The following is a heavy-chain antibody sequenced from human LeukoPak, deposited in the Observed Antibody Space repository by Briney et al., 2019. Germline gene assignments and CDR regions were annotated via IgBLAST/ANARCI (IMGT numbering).Heavy chain of an antibody. D-gene: IGHD5-24*01. J-gene: IGHJ3*02. V-gene: IGHV4-39*02. CDR2: IYYSGST. CDR1: GGSISSSSYY. Sequence: SETLSLTCTVSGGSISSSSYYWGWIRQPPGKGLEWIGSIYYSGSTYYSPSLKSRVTISVDTSKNQFSLKLSSVTAADTAVYYCARDRTVEAFDIWGQGTMVTVSS. CDR3: ARDRTVEAFDI.